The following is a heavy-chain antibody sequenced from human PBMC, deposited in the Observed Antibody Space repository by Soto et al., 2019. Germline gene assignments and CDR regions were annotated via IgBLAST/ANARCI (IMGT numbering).Heavy chain of an antibody. V-gene: IGHV1-69*01. CDR1: GGTFSSYA. CDR3: ARAYCVGDCWDYYYGMDV. Sequence: QVQLVQSGAEVKKPGSSVKVSCKASGGTFSSYAISWVRQAPGQGLEWMGGIIPIFGTANYAQKFQGRVTITADESTSTAYMELSSLRSEDTAVYYCARAYCVGDCWDYYYGMDVWGQGTTVTVSS. D-gene: IGHD2-21*02. J-gene: IGHJ6*02. CDR2: IIPIFGTA.